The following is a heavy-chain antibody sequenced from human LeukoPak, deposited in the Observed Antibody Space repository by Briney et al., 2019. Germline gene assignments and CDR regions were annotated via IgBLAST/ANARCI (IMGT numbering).Heavy chain of an antibody. CDR3: ARDHLEWLSGYYYYYMDV. CDR2: ISTSGST. Sequence: PSETLSLTCTVSGGSISSYYWSWIRQPARKGLEWIGRISTSGSTSYNPSLKSRVTMSVDTSKNQSSLKLSSVTAADTAVYYCARDHLEWLSGYYYYYMDVWGKGTTVTVSS. V-gene: IGHV4-4*07. J-gene: IGHJ6*03. CDR1: GGSISSYY. D-gene: IGHD3-3*01.